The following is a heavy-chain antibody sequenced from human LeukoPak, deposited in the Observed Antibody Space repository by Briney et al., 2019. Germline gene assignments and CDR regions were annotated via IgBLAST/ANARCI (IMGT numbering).Heavy chain of an antibody. D-gene: IGHD3-3*01. CDR1: GGSISSSSYY. V-gene: IGHV4-39*07. CDR2: IYYSGST. J-gene: IGHJ5*02. Sequence: PSETLSLTCTVSGGSISSSSYYWGWIRQPPGKGLEWIGSIYYSGSTYYNPSLKSRVTISVDKSKNQFSLKLSSVTAADTAVYYCARDRSGHEFRQLWFDPWGQGTLVTVSS. CDR3: ARDRSGHEFRQLWFDP.